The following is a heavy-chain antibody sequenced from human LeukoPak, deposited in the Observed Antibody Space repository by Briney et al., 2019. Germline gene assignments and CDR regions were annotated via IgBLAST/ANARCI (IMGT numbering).Heavy chain of an antibody. CDR1: GGSFSGYY. V-gene: IGHV4-34*01. CDR2: INHSGST. J-gene: IGHJ4*02. D-gene: IGHD5-18*01. CDR3: ARARAYSCGYSDY. Sequence: SETLSLTCAVYGGSFSGYYWSWIRQPPGKGLEWIGEINHSGSTNYNPSLKSRVTISVDTSKNQSSLKLSSVTAADTAVYYCARARAYSCGYSDYWGQGTLVTVSS.